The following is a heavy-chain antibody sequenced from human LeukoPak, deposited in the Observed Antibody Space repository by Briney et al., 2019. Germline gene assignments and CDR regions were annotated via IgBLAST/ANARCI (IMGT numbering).Heavy chain of an antibody. D-gene: IGHD3-22*01. J-gene: IGHJ4*02. CDR1: GFTFSSYS. Sequence: GGSLRLSCAASGFTFSSYSMNWVRQAPGKGLEWVSSISSSSYIYYADSVKGRFTISRDNAKNSLYLQMNSLRAEDTAVYYCARALGGYYDSSGYLGYWGQGTLVTVSS. CDR3: ARALGGYYDSSGYLGY. V-gene: IGHV3-21*01. CDR2: ISSSSYI.